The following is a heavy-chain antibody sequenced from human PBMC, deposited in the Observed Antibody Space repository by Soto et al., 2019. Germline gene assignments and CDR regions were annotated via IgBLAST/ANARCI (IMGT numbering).Heavy chain of an antibody. J-gene: IGHJ4*02. CDR1: GFTFSSYA. Sequence: AGGSLRLSCAASGFTFSSYAMSWVRQAPGKGLEWVSAISGSGGSTYYADSVKGRFTISRDNSKNTLYLQMNSLRAEDTAVYYCAKKVVVVPAALLVLDYWGQGTLVTVSS. D-gene: IGHD2-2*01. V-gene: IGHV3-23*01. CDR3: AKKVVVVPAALLVLDY. CDR2: ISGSGGST.